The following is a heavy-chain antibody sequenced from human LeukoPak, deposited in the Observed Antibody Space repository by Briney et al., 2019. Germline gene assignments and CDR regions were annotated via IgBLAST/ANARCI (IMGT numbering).Heavy chain of an antibody. CDR3: ARVRWFGDRWFDP. J-gene: IGHJ5*02. CDR1: GGSFSGYY. D-gene: IGHD3-10*01. Sequence: SETLSLICAVYGGSFSGYYWSWIRQPPGKGLEWIGEINHSGSTNYNPSLKSRVTISVDTSKNQFSLKLSSVTAADTAVYYCARVRWFGDRWFDPWGQGTLVTVSS. CDR2: INHSGST. V-gene: IGHV4-34*01.